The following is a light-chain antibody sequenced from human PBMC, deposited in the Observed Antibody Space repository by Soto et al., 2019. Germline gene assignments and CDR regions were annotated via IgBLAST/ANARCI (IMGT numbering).Light chain of an antibody. CDR2: YVN. Sequence: QSALTQPRSVSGSPGQSVTISCTGTSSDVGAYDHVSWYQQHPGKAPKLMIHYVNQRPSGLPDRLSGSKSGNTASLTISGLQAEDEAYYYCCSFAAMSGYVFGTGTKMTVL. CDR3: CSFAAMSGYV. J-gene: IGLJ1*01. V-gene: IGLV2-11*01. CDR1: SSDVGAYDH.